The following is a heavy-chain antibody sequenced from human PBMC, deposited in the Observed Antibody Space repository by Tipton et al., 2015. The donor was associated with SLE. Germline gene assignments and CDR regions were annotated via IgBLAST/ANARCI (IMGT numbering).Heavy chain of an antibody. CDR2: ISGSGGST. J-gene: IGHJ3*02. D-gene: IGHD4-17*01. Sequence: SLRLSCAASGFTFDDYAMHWVRQAPGKGLEWVSGISGSGGSTYYADSVKGRFTISRDNSKNTLYLQMNSLRAEDTAVYYCAGTITVTDDAFDIWGQGTMVTVSS. CDR3: AGTITVTDDAFDI. V-gene: IGHV3-23*01. CDR1: GFTFDDYA.